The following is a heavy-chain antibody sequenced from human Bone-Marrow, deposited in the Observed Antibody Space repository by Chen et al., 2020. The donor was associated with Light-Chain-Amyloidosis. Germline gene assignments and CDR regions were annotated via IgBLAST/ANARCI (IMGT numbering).Heavy chain of an antibody. D-gene: IGHD6-13*01. CDR3: AREIRLATPAAVTPDY. J-gene: IGHJ4*02. CDR2: ISYDGYT. CDR1: GDSIRGTNYY. V-gene: IGHV4-39*07. Sequence: QLQLQESGPGLVKPSETLSLTCTVSGDSIRGTNYYWGWIRQPPGEGLEWIGTISYDGYTYYNPSLKSRVTISLDTSKNQVSLKLSXXTAADTAVYYCAREIRLATPAAVTPDYWGQGTLVTVSS.